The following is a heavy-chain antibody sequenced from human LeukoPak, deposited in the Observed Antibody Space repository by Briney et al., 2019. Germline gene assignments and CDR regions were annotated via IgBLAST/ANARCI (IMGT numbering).Heavy chain of an antibody. CDR2: IWYDGSNK. CDR1: GFTFSSYG. J-gene: IGHJ4*02. V-gene: IGHV3-33*01. D-gene: IGHD4-11*01. Sequence: GGSLRLSCAASGFTFSSYGIHWIRQAPGKGLEWVAVIWYDGSNKYYADPVKGRFTISRDNSKNTLDLHMNSLRVEDTAVYYCVRGTTVDRRNYNIAYFDYWGQGTLVIVSS. CDR3: VRGTTVDRRNYNIAYFDY.